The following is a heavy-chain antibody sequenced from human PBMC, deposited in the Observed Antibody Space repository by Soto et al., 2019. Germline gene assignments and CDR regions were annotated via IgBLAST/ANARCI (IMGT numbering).Heavy chain of an antibody. J-gene: IGHJ4*02. Sequence: ASVKVSCKASGGTFSSYAISWVRQAPGQGLEWMGGIIPIFGTANYAQKFQGRVTITADESTSTAYMELGSLRSEDTAVYYCAREYILTGPIDYWGQGTLVTVSS. D-gene: IGHD3-9*01. CDR1: GGTFSSYA. V-gene: IGHV1-69*13. CDR3: AREYILTGPIDY. CDR2: IIPIFGTA.